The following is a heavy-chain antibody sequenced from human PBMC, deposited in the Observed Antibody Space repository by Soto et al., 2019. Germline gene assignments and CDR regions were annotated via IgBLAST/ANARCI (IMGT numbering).Heavy chain of an antibody. V-gene: IGHV1-69*01. CDR1: GGTFSSYA. Sequence: QVQLVKSGAEVKKPGSSVKVSCKASGGTFSSYAISWVRQAPGQGLEWMGGIIPIFGTANYAQKFQGRVTITADESTSTAYMKLSSRRYEDTAVDNCARYPTVTSYGYTPPPSPWGQGTLVTVSS. J-gene: IGHJ5*02. CDR2: IIPIFGTA. CDR3: ARYPTVTSYGYTPPPSP. D-gene: IGHD5-18*01.